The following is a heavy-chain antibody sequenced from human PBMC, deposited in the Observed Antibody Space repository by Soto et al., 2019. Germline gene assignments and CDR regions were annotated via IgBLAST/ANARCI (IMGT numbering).Heavy chain of an antibody. CDR3: AREVVAVPGGHSTFYHGMDV. D-gene: IGHD2-2*01. J-gene: IGHJ6*02. Sequence: ASLKVDCKASGYPFTSYYMHWLRQAPGQGLEWMGVLNPTGGSTTYAQNFQGRVTMTRDTSTSTVYVELSSLRSGDTAVYYCAREVVAVPGGHSTFYHGMDVCGQPPTVTVPS. V-gene: IGHV1-46*01. CDR2: LNPTGGST. CDR1: GYPFTSYY.